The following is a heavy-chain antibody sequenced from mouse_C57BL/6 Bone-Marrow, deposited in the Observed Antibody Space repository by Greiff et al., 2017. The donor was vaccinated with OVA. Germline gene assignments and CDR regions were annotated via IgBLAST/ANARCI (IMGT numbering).Heavy chain of an antibody. CDR1: GYSFTGYY. J-gene: IGHJ3*01. CDR2: INPSTGGT. CDR3: AIGGTSPFAY. Sequence: EVQLQQSGPELVKPGASVKISCKASGYSFTGYYMNWVKQSPEKSLEWIGEINPSTGGTTYNQKFKAKATLTVDKSSSTTYMQLKSLTSEDSAGNYCAIGGTSPFAYWGQGTLVTVSA. D-gene: IGHD2-14*01. V-gene: IGHV1-42*01.